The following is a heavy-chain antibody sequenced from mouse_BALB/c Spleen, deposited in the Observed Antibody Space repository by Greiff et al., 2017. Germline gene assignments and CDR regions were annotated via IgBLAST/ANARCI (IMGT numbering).Heavy chain of an antibody. CDR3: TRDSSGYDFDY. D-gene: IGHD3-2*01. Sequence: DVKLQESGGGLVQPGGSMKLSCVASGFTFSNYWMNWVRQSPEKGLEWVAEIRLKSNNYATHYAESVKGRFTISRDDSKSSVYLQMNNLRAEDTGIYYCTRDSSGYDFDYWGQGTTLTVSS. V-gene: IGHV6-6*02. CDR1: GFTFSNYW. CDR2: IRLKSNNYAT. J-gene: IGHJ2*01.